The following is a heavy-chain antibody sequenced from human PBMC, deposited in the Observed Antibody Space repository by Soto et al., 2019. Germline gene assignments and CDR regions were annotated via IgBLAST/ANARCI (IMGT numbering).Heavy chain of an antibody. CDR2: ISYDGSNK. CDR1: GFTFRSYG. CDR3: AKDGIRRGYYGSGAFCYGMDV. V-gene: IGHV3-30*18. Sequence: GGSLRLSCAASGFTFRSYGMHWVRQAPGKGLEWVAVISYDGSNKYYADSVKGRFTISRDNSKNTLYLQMNSLRAEDTAVYYCAKDGIRRGYYGSGAFCYGMDVWGQGSTVTVSS. J-gene: IGHJ6*01. D-gene: IGHD3-10*01.